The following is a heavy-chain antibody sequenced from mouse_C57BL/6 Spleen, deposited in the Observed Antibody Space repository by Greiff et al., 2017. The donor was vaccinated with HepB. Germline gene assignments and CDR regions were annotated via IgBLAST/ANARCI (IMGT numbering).Heavy chain of an antibody. CDR2: IYPGDGDT. J-gene: IGHJ4*01. Sequence: VQLQQSGPELVKPGASVKISCKASGYAFSSSWMNWVKQRPGKGLEWIGRIYPGDGDTNYNGKFKGKATLTADKSSSTAYMQLSSLTSEDSAVYFCARVRRGGYAMDYWGQGTSVTVSS. CDR1: GYAFSSSW. D-gene: IGHD2-14*01. V-gene: IGHV1-82*01. CDR3: ARVRRGGYAMDY.